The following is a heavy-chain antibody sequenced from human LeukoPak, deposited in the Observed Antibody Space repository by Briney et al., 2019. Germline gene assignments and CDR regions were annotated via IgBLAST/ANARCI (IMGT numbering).Heavy chain of an antibody. D-gene: IGHD6-13*01. Sequence: ASVKVSCKASGYTFTSYGISWVRQAPGQGLEWMGWISAYNGNTNYAQKLQGRVTMTTDTSTSTAYMELRSLRSGDTAVYYCARGSSRAAAGTVTRRDWFDPWGQGTLVTVSS. CDR2: ISAYNGNT. CDR1: GYTFTSYG. CDR3: ARGSSRAAAGTVTRRDWFDP. V-gene: IGHV1-18*01. J-gene: IGHJ5*02.